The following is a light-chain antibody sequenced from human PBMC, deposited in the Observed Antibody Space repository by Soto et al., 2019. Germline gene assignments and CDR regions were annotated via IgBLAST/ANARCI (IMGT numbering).Light chain of an antibody. Sequence: QSALTQPPSASGTPGQRVTISCSGSSATIDIYTVNWYQQPPGTGPRLLIYGTNQRPSGVPDRFSGSKSGTSASLAISGLQSEDEADYYCAAWDDYLNGVVFGGGTK. J-gene: IGLJ2*01. CDR1: SATIDIYT. CDR2: GTN. V-gene: IGLV1-44*01. CDR3: AAWDDYLNGVV.